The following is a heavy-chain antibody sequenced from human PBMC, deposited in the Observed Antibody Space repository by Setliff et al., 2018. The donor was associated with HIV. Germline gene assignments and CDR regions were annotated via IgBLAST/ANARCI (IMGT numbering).Heavy chain of an antibody. J-gene: IGHJ4*02. V-gene: IGHV2-5*02. CDR3: AHRAYYGEFGF. CDR2: IYWDDEK. CDR1: GFSLTTTGVG. Sequence: SGPTLVNPTQTLTLTCTFSGFSLTTTGVGVGWIRQPPGKALEWLALIYWDDEKRFSPSLKSRLTITKDTSRNQVVLTMINMHPVDTATYYCAHRAYYGEFGFWGQGTQVTVSS. D-gene: IGHD4-17*01.